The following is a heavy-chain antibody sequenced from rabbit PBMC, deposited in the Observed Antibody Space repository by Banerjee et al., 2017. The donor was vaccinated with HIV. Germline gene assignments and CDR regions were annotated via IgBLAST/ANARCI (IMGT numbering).Heavy chain of an antibody. V-gene: IGHV1S45*01. J-gene: IGHJ4*01. Sequence: QEQLEESGGGLVQPEGSLTLTCTASGFSFSNKYVMCWVRQAPGKGLEYIGYISSGGSTYYAGWVNDRFTISKTSSTTVTLQMTSLTAADTATYFCARGFDDFGFNLWGPGTLVTVS. CDR3: ARGFDDFGFNL. D-gene: IGHD2-1*01. CDR1: GFSFSNKYV. CDR2: ISSGGST.